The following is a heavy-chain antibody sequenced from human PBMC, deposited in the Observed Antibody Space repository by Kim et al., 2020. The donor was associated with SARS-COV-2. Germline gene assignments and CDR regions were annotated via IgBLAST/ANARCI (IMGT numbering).Heavy chain of an antibody. V-gene: IGHV3-21*01. J-gene: IGHJ2*01. Sequence: GGSLRLSCAASGFTFSSYSMNWVRQAPGKGLEWVSSISSSSSYIYYADSVKGRFTISRDNAKNSLYLQMNSLRAEDTAVYYCARDGYNSRYFDLWGRGTLVTVSS. CDR2: ISSSSSYI. D-gene: IGHD5-12*01. CDR1: GFTFSSYS. CDR3: ARDGYNSRYFDL.